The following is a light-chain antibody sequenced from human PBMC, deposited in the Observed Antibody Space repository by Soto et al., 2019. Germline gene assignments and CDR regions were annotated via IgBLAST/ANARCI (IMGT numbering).Light chain of an antibody. Sequence: DIVLTQSPGTLSLSPGERATLSCRASQSVSSSYLAWYQQKPGQAPRLLIYDASNRATGIPARFSGSGSGTDFTLTISSLEPEDFAVYYCQQRSNWQITFGQGTRLEIK. CDR1: QSVSSSY. V-gene: IGKV3D-20*02. CDR2: DAS. CDR3: QQRSNWQIT. J-gene: IGKJ5*01.